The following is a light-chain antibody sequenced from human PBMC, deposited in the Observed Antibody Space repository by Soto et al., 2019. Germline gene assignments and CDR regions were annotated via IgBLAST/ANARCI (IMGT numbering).Light chain of an antibody. V-gene: IGLV2-8*01. CDR3: SSYAGSNNPWV. J-gene: IGLJ3*02. CDR1: SSDVGAYNY. Sequence: QSALTQPPSASGSPRRSVTISCTGTSSDVGAYNYVCWYQQHPGKAPKLIISEVTKRPSGVPDRFSGSKSGNTASLTVTGLQAEDEADYYCSSYAGSNNPWVFGGGTKLTVL. CDR2: EVT.